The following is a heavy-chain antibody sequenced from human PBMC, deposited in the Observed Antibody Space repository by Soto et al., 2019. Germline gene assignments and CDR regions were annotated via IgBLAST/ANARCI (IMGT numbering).Heavy chain of an antibody. D-gene: IGHD6-19*01. CDR3: ARRSSGWYFDY. J-gene: IGHJ4*02. V-gene: IGHV3-23*01. Sequence: EVQVLESGGGLVQPGGSLRLSCAASGFTFSSYAMNWVRQAPGQGLEWVPVISGSGGSTYYADSVKGRFTSSRDNSKNTLYLQMNSLRDEDTVVYYCARRSSGWYFDYWGQGTLVTVSS. CDR2: ISGSGGST. CDR1: GFTFSSYA.